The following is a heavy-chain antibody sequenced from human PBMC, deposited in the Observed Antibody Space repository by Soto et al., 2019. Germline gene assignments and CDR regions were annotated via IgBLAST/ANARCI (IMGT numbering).Heavy chain of an antibody. J-gene: IGHJ4*02. CDR2: IYNSGNT. D-gene: IGHD7-27*01. Sequence: SETLSLSCIVSGFSISSYYWSWIRQPPGKGLEWIGYIYNSGNTNYNPSLKSRVSMSVDTSKNQFSLKVSSVTAADTAVYSCARGRGDYYFDYWGQGTLVTVSS. CDR1: GFSISSYY. CDR3: ARGRGDYYFDY. V-gene: IGHV4-59*01.